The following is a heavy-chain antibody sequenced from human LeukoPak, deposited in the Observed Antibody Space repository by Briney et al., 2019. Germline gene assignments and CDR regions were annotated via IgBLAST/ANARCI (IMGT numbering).Heavy chain of an antibody. CDR2: MNPNSGNT. CDR3: ARGRGGTMVRGLKYNSFDP. CDR1: GYTFTSYD. J-gene: IGHJ5*02. V-gene: IGHV1-8*02. D-gene: IGHD3-10*01. Sequence: ASVKVSCKASGYTFTSYDINWVRQATGQGLEWMGWMNPNSGNTGYAQKFQGRVTITRNTSISSAYMELSSLRSEDTAVYYCARGRGGTMVRGLKYNSFDPWGQGTLVTVSS.